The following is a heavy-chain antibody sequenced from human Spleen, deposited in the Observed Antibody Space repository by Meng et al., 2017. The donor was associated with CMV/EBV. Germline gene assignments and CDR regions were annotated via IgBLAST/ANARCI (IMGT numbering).Heavy chain of an antibody. CDR2: INAANGNT. J-gene: IGHJ4*02. D-gene: IGHD3-10*01. CDR3: ARGNYFGAGSFYRIFDH. CDR1: YTFSYYG. V-gene: IGHV1-3*01. Sequence: YTFSYYGMHWVRQAPGQRLEWMGWINAANGNTKYSQKFQDRVTITRDTSADTAYIELSSLRSEDTAVYYCARGNYFGAGSFYRIFDHWGQGTLVTVSS.